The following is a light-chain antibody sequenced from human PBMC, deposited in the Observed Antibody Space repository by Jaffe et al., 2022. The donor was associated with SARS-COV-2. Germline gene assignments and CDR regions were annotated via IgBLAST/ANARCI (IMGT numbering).Light chain of an antibody. V-gene: IGLV2-8*01. CDR2: EVS. Sequence: QSALTQPPSASGSRGQSVTISCTGTSSDVGGYNYVSWYQQHPGKAPKLLIYEVSKRPSWVPDRFSGFKSGNTASLTVSGLQAEDEADYYCSSYAGSNIYVFGTGTKVTVL. CDR3: SSYAGSNIYV. CDR1: SSDVGGYNY. J-gene: IGLJ1*01.